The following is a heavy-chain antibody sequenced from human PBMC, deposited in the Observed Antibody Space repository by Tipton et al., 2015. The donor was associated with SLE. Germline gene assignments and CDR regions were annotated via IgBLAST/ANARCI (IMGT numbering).Heavy chain of an antibody. V-gene: IGHV3-13*04. Sequence: SLRLSCAASGFTFSSYDMHWVRQATGKGLEWVSAIGTAGDTYYPGSVKGRFTISRENAKNSFYLQMDSLTAVDTAVYYCARGRGAARLDYWGQGTLVTVSS. CDR3: ARGRGAARLDY. J-gene: IGHJ4*02. CDR2: IGTAGDT. D-gene: IGHD6-6*01. CDR1: GFTFSSYD.